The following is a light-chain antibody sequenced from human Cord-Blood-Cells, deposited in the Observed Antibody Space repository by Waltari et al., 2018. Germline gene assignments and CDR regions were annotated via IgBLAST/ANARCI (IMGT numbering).Light chain of an antibody. CDR1: QSVSSSY. CDR2: GAS. Sequence: EIVLPQPPGPLSLSPGERATLSCRASQSVSSSYLAWYQQKPGQAPRLLIYGASSRATGIPDRFSGSGSGTDFTLTISRLEPEDFAVYYCQQYGSSPLTFGGGTKVEIK. J-gene: IGKJ4*01. V-gene: IGKV3-20*01. CDR3: QQYGSSPLT.